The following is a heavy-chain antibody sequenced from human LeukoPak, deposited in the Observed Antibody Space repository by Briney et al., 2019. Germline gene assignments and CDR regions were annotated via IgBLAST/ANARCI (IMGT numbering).Heavy chain of an antibody. Sequence: GEAPKIPCKGSGYRFTSYWLGLVRQIPGKGLEWMGIIYPGDSDTTYSPSFQGQVTISADKSISTAYLQWSSLNASDTAMYYGARPSGSYDWRTGFDYWGQGTLVTVSS. CDR3: ARPSGSYDWRTGFDY. CDR1: GYRFTSYW. CDR2: IYPGDSDT. J-gene: IGHJ4*02. V-gene: IGHV5-51*01. D-gene: IGHD1-26*01.